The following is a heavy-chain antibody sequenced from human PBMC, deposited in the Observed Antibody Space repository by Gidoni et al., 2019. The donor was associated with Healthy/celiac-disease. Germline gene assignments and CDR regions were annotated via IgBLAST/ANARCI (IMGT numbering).Heavy chain of an antibody. D-gene: IGHD1-26*01. CDR2: ISSSGSTI. V-gene: IGHV3-11*01. J-gene: IGHJ4*02. CDR3: ARGEEGALNFDY. Sequence: YGAASGFTFSDYYMSWIRQAPGKGLEWVSYISSSGSTIYYADSVKGRFTISRYNAKNSLYLQMNSLRAEDTAVYYCARGEEGALNFDYLGQGTLVTVSS. CDR1: GFTFSDYY.